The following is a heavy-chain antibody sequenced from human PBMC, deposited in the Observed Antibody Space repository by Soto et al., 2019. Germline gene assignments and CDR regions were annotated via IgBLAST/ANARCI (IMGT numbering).Heavy chain of an antibody. Sequence: GGSLRLSCAASGFTFSSYAMSWVRQAPGKGLEWVSAISGSGGSTYYADSVKGRFTISRDNSKNTLYLQMNSLRAEDTAVYYCARVRGSGGKDYYYGMDVWGQGTTVTVSS. CDR1: GFTFSSYA. CDR2: ISGSGGST. J-gene: IGHJ6*02. V-gene: IGHV3-23*01. CDR3: ARVRGSGGKDYYYGMDV. D-gene: IGHD3-10*01.